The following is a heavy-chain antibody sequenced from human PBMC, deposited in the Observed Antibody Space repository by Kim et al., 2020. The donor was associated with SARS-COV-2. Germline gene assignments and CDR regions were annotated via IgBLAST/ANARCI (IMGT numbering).Heavy chain of an antibody. CDR3: AKTYYDFWSGYYTLYYFDY. D-gene: IGHD3-3*01. V-gene: IGHV3-23*01. Sequence: GGSLRLSCAASGFTFSSYAMSWVRQAPGKGLEWVSAISGSGGSTYYADSVKGRFTISRDNSKNTLYLQMNSLRAEDTAVYYCAKTYYDFWSGYYTLYYFDYWGQGTLVTVSS. CDR1: GFTFSSYA. CDR2: ISGSGGST. J-gene: IGHJ4*02.